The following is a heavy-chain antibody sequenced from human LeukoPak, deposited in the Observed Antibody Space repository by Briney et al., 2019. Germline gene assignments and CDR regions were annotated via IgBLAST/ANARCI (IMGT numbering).Heavy chain of an antibody. Sequence: SETLSLTCTVSGYSISSGYYWGWIRQPPGKGLEWIGSIYHSGNTYYSPSLKSRVTISVDTSKNQFSLKLSSVTAADTAVYYCARVAGGISDYWGQGTLVTVSS. V-gene: IGHV4-38-2*02. J-gene: IGHJ4*02. CDR3: ARVAGGISDY. D-gene: IGHD4-23*01. CDR2: IYHSGNT. CDR1: GYSISSGYY.